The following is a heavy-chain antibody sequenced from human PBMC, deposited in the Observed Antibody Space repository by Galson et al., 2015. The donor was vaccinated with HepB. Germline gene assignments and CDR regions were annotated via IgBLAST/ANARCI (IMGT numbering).Heavy chain of an antibody. D-gene: IGHD3/OR15-3a*01. CDR3: AREEGLGSFDF. CDR2: INPNSGGT. CDR1: GYTFSDYY. Sequence: SVKVSCKASGYTFSDYYVHWVRQAPGQGLEWMGRINPNSGGTNYAQKFQGRVTMTRDTSVSSAYMELSRLRSDDTAMYYCAREEGLGSFDFWGRGTLLTVSS. J-gene: IGHJ4*01. V-gene: IGHV1-2*06.